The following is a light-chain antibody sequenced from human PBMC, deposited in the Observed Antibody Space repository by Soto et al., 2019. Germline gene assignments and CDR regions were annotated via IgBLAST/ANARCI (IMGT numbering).Light chain of an antibody. CDR2: EVS. CDR1: SSDVGSYNL. Sequence: QSVLTQPASVSGSPGQSLTISCTGTSSDVGSYNLVSWYQQHPGKAPKLMIYEVSKRPSGVSNRFSGSKSGNTASLTISGLQAEDEADYYCCSYAGSSTYVFGTGTNVTVL. J-gene: IGLJ1*01. V-gene: IGLV2-23*02. CDR3: CSYAGSSTYV.